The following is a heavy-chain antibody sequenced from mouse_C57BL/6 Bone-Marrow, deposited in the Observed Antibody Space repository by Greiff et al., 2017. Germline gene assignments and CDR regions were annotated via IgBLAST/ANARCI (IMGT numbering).Heavy chain of an antibody. J-gene: IGHJ2*01. D-gene: IGHD2-3*01. CDR2: SWWDDDK. Sequence: QVTLKVSGPGILQPSQTLSLTCSFSGFSLSTFGMGVGWLRQPSGKGLEWLAHSWWDDDKYYNPALKSRLTISKATSKNQVFLKIANVDTSDTATYYWARIGGVTKGFDYWGQGTTLTVSS. V-gene: IGHV8-8*01. CDR1: GFSLSTFGMG. CDR3: ARIGGVTKGFDY.